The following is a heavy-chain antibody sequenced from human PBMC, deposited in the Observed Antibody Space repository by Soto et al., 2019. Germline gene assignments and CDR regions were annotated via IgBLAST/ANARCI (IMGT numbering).Heavy chain of an antibody. J-gene: IGHJ4*02. CDR3: AKESTVGSPGDYFDS. CDR1: GFTFSSYD. CDR2: IGVYANT. D-gene: IGHD1-26*01. V-gene: IGHV3-23*01. Sequence: PGGSLRLSCAASGFTFSSYDMKWVRQAPGKGLEWVSAIGVYANTYYADSVKGRFTISRDDSRNTVHLQLNSLRVDDTAVYYCAKESTVGSPGDYFDSWGQGTLVTVSS.